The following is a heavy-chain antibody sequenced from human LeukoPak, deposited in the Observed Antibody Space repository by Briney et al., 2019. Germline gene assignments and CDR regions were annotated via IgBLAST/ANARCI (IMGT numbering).Heavy chain of an antibody. V-gene: IGHV1-8*02. CDR3: ARGLY. J-gene: IGHJ4*02. Sequence: ASVKVSCKASGGTFSSYAINWVRQATGQGLEWMGWMNPNSGNTGYAQKFQGRVTLTRDTSINTAYMDLSSLTSEDTAVYYCARGLYWGQGTLVTVSS. CDR1: GGTFSSYA. CDR2: MNPNSGNT.